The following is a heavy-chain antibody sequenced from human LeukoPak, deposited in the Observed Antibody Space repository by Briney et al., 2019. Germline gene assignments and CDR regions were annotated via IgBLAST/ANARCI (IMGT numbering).Heavy chain of an antibody. V-gene: IGHV3-23*01. CDR2: ISGRGGST. J-gene: IGHJ4*02. CDR1: GFTFSSYA. CDR3: AKGGGWSPAVLFDY. Sequence: GGSLRLSCAASGFTFSSYAMSWVRQAPGKGLEWVSAISGRGGSTYYADSVKGRFTISRDNSKNTLYLQMNSLRAEDTAVYYCAKGGGWSPAVLFDYWGQGTLVTVSS. D-gene: IGHD6-19*01.